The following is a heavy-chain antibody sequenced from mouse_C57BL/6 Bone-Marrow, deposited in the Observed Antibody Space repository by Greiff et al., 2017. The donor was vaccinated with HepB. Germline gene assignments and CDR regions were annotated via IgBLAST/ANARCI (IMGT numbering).Heavy chain of an antibody. CDR2: IYPGSGST. D-gene: IGHD1-1*02. V-gene: IGHV1-55*01. J-gene: IGHJ4*01. Sequence: QVQLQQPGAELVKPGASVKMSCKASGYTFTSYWITWVKQRPGQGLEWIGDIYPGSGSTNYNEKFKSKATLTVDTSSSTAYMQLSSLTSADSAVYYCASGGYPYYAMDYWGQGTSVTVSS. CDR3: ASGGYPYYAMDY. CDR1: GYTFTSYW.